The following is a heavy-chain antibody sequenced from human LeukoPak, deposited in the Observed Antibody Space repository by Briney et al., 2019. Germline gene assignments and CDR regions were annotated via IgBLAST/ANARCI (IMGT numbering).Heavy chain of an antibody. Sequence: GGSLRLSCAASQFTFSNYAMSWVRQAPGKGLEWVSAISGSGNTTYFGDSVTGRFTISIDNPKNTVYLQMNSLSAEDTAVYYCAKGPAHYCSGGSCYSPHWYFDLWGRGTLVTVSS. CDR2: ISGSGNTT. CDR3: AKGPAHYCSGGSCYSPHWYFDL. J-gene: IGHJ2*01. V-gene: IGHV3-23*01. D-gene: IGHD2-15*01. CDR1: QFTFSNYA.